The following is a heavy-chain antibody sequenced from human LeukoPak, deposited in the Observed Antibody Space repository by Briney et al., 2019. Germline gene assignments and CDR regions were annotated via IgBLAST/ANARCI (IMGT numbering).Heavy chain of an antibody. CDR1: GFTFSTYW. D-gene: IGHD2-21*02. CDR2: IKSDRRST. CDR3: ARAMAVTAPDS. J-gene: IGHJ4*02. Sequence: GGSLRLSCAASGFTFSTYWMHWVRQAPGKGLVWVSRIKSDRRSTSYADFARGRFTISRDNAKNTLYLQMNSLRAEDTAVYYCARAMAVTAPDSWGQGTLVTVSS. V-gene: IGHV3-74*01.